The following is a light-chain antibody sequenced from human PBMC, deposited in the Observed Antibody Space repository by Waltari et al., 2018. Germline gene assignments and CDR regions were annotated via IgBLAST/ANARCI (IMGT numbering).Light chain of an antibody. CDR2: DAS. CDR3: QQRSNWPRT. CDR1: QSVSSH. V-gene: IGKV3-11*01. J-gene: IGKJ1*01. Sequence: EIVLTQSPATLSLSPGERATLSCRASQSVSSHLAWYQHKPGQAPRLLIYDASNRATGIPTRFSGSGSWTDFTLTISSLEPEDFAVYYCQQRSNWPRTFGQGTKVEMK.